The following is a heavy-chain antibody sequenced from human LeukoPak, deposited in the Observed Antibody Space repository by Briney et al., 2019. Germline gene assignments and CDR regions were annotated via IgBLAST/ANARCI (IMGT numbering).Heavy chain of an antibody. CDR2: IYYSGST. CDR1: GGSISSYY. J-gene: IGHJ3*02. Sequence: SETLSLTCTVSGGSISSYYWSWIRQPPGKGLEWIGYIYYSGSTNYNPSLKSRVTISVDTSKNQFSLKLSSVTGADTAVYYCAREGDAFDIWGQGTMVTVSS. CDR3: AREGDAFDI. V-gene: IGHV4-59*01.